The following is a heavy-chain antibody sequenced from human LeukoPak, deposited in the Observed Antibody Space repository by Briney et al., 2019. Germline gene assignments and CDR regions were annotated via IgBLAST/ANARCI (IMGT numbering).Heavy chain of an antibody. J-gene: IGHJ5*02. CDR1: GGSFSGYY. CDR2: INHSGST. D-gene: IGHD6-13*01. V-gene: IGHV4-34*01. Sequence: SETLSLTCAVYGGSFSGYYWSWIRQPPGKGLEWIGEINHSGSTNYNPSLKSRVTISVDTSKNQFSLKLSSVTAADTPVYYCARVWGKLPIAAAGTFGWFDPWGQGTLVTVSS. CDR3: ARVWGKLPIAAAGTFGWFDP.